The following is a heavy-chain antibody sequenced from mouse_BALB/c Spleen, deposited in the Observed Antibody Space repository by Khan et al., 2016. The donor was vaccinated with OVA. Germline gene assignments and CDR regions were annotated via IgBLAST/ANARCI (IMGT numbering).Heavy chain of an antibody. D-gene: IGHD2-14*01. V-gene: IGHV1-4*01. Sequence: QVQLKQSGAELARPGASVKMSCKASGYTFTSYTIHWIKERPGQGLEWIGYINPSNGYTNYNQKLKDKATLTTDKSSTTAYLQLSSLTSDDSAVYNCVRDGAYHRNDGWFAYWGQGTLVTVS. J-gene: IGHJ3*01. CDR2: INPSNGYT. CDR3: VRDGAYHRNDGWFAY. CDR1: GYTFTSYT.